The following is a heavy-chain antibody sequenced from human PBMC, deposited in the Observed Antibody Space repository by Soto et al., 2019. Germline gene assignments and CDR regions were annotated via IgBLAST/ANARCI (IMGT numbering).Heavy chain of an antibody. CDR3: ARERVATSHFDY. V-gene: IGHV4-30-4*01. Sequence: SESLSLTCTVSGGSISRGDYYWSWIRQPPVKGLEWIGYIYYNTSTYYNPSLKGRVTISVDTSKNQFSLKLSSVTAAAAAVYSCARERVATSHFDYWGQGTLVTVSS. D-gene: IGHD5-12*01. J-gene: IGHJ4*02. CDR1: GGSISRGDYY. CDR2: IYYNTST.